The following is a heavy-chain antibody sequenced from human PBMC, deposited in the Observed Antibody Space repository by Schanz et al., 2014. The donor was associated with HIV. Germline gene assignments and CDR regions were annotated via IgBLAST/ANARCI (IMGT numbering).Heavy chain of an antibody. CDR1: GGTFINYA. J-gene: IGHJ4*02. D-gene: IGHD6-13*01. V-gene: IGHV1-69*01. Sequence: QVQLVQSGAEVKKPGSSVKVFCRASGGTFINYAFSWVRQAPGQGLEWMGWISVYHNKTNYAQKLQGRVTITADESTSTAYMELSSLRSEDTAVYYCARDSPEAAGTLDYWGQGTLVTVSS. CDR3: ARDSPEAAGTLDY. CDR2: ISVYHNKT.